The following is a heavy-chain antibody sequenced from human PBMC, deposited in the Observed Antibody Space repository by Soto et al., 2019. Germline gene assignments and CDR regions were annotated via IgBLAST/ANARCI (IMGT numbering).Heavy chain of an antibody. J-gene: IGHJ6*04. D-gene: IGHD3-9*01. CDR1: GGSISSSSYY. Sequence: LSLTCTVSGGSISSSSYYWGWIRQPPGKGLEWIGSIYYSGSTYYNPSLKSRVTISVDTSKNQFSLKLSSVTAADTAVYYCAGHVLRYFDWLLVNMDVWGKGTTVTVSS. V-gene: IGHV4-39*01. CDR3: AGHVLRYFDWLLVNMDV. CDR2: IYYSGST.